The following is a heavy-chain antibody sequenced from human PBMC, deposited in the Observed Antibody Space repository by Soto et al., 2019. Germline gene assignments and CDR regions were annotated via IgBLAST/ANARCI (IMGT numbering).Heavy chain of an antibody. D-gene: IGHD2-8*01. CDR1: GYTFTTYD. V-gene: IGHV1-18*01. CDR2: ISTYNGNT. Sequence: ASVKVYCKASGYTFTTYDISWVRQAPGQGLEWMGRISTYNGNTNYPQSLQGRLTMTTDTSTTTAYMELRSLRSDDTAVYYCARDPYHVLMVNAPNLYGMDVWGQGTTVTVSS. J-gene: IGHJ6*02. CDR3: ARDPYHVLMVNAPNLYGMDV.